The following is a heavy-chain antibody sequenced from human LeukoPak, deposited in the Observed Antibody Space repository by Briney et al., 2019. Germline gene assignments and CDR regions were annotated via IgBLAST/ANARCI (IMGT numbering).Heavy chain of an antibody. D-gene: IGHD3-9*01. CDR2: ISSGTYI. J-gene: IGHJ4*02. CDR1: GFTFSRFE. V-gene: IGHV3-48*03. CDR3: TREQDREATGTVIGDS. Sequence: GGSLRLSCVASGFTFSRFEMNWIRQAPGKGLEWISHISSGTYIAYADSVKGRFTISRDNAKNSLYLQMNSLRDEDTALYYCTREQDREATGTVIGDSWGQGTLVTVSS.